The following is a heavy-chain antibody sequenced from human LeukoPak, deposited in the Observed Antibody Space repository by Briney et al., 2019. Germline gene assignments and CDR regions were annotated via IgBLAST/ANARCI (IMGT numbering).Heavy chain of an antibody. CDR3: ARDGSSARIAVAGSRPVDP. J-gene: IGHJ5*02. CDR1: GFTFSSYV. CDR2: IWYDGSNK. Sequence: GGSLRLSCAASGFTFSSYVMHWVRQAPGKGLEWVAVIWYDGSNKYYADSVKGRFTISRDNSKNTLYLQMNSLRAEDTAVYYCARDGSSARIAVAGSRPVDPWGQGTLVTVSS. D-gene: IGHD6-19*01. V-gene: IGHV3-33*01.